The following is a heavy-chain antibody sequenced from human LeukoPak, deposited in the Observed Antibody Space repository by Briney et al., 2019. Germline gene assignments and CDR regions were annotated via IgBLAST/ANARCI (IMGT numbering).Heavy chain of an antibody. V-gene: IGHV4-61*05. J-gene: IGHJ6*03. CDR1: GGSISSSSYY. D-gene: IGHD3-22*01. CDR2: VYDNGDT. Sequence: SETLSLTCTVSGGSISSSSYYWGWIRQPPGKGLEWIGYVYDNGDTNYHPSFTGRVSISVDVSKNQFSLKLTSVLAADTADYFCARLSDYDVDTSHYMDVWGKGTTVTVSS. CDR3: ARLSDYDVDTSHYMDV.